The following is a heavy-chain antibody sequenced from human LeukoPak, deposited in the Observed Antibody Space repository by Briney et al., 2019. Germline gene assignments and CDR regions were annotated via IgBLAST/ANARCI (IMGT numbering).Heavy chain of an antibody. CDR2: MNPNSGNT. J-gene: IGHJ6*03. Sequence: ASVKVSCKASGYTFTSYDINWVRQATGQGLEWMGWMNPNSGNTGYAQKFQGGVTITRNTSISTAYMELSSLRSEDTAVYYCARGLGGGRSIFGVVKLYYYYYMDVWGKGTMVTVSS. V-gene: IGHV1-8*03. D-gene: IGHD3-3*01. CDR1: GYTFTSYD. CDR3: ARGLGGGRSIFGVVKLYYYYYMDV.